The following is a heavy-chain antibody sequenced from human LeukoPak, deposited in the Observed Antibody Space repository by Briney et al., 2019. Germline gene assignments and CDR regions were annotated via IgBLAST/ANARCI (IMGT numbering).Heavy chain of an antibody. J-gene: IGHJ4*02. CDR3: AKDLRQYYYESSGYYLDY. D-gene: IGHD3-22*01. Sequence: GGSLRLSCAASGFTFGSYGMHWVRQAPGKGLEWVAFVRYDGSTKYSADSVKGRFTISRDNSKNTLYLQMHSLRAEDTAVYYCAKDLRQYYYESSGYYLDYWGQGTLVTVSS. V-gene: IGHV3-30*02. CDR1: GFTFGSYG. CDR2: VRYDGSTK.